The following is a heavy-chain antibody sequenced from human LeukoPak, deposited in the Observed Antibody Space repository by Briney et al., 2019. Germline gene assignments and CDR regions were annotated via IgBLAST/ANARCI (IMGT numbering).Heavy chain of an antibody. CDR2: INPSGGST. CDR3: ARDPGYSYPLDYYYGMDV. CDR1: GYTFTSYY. J-gene: IGHJ6*02. D-gene: IGHD5-18*01. V-gene: IGHV1-46*01. Sequence: ASVMVSCKASGYTFTSYYMHWVRQAPGQGLEWMGIINPSGGSTSYAQKFQGRVTMTRDTSTSTVYMELSSLRSEDTAVYYCARDPGYSYPLDYYYGMDVWGQGTTVTVSS.